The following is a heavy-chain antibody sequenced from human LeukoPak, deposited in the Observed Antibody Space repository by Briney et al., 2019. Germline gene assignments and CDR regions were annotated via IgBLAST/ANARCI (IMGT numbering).Heavy chain of an antibody. J-gene: IGHJ4*02. V-gene: IGHV1-2*02. D-gene: IGHD2-15*01. CDR3: TRSSWDCSSGSCYSNMNFDY. CDR2: INPNKGDT. Sequence: GASVKVSCKASGYTFAGYYIHWVRRAPGQGLEWLGWINPNKGDTKSAQKFRDRVIVTTDTSLTTAYMEVINLSSDDTAVYYCTRSSWDCSSGSCYSNMNFDYWGQGTLVTVSS. CDR1: GYTFAGYY.